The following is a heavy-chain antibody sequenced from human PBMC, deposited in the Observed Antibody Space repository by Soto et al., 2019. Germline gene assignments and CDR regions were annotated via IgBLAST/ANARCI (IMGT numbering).Heavy chain of an antibody. Sequence: LSLTCTVSGGSISSGGYYWSWIRQHPGKGLEWIGYIYYSGSTYYNPSLKSRVTISVDTSKNQFSLKLSSVTAADTAVYYCARGGRFENWYFDLWGRGTLVTVPS. CDR3: ARGGRFENWYFDL. D-gene: IGHD1-26*01. V-gene: IGHV4-31*03. CDR1: GGSISSGGYY. J-gene: IGHJ2*01. CDR2: IYYSGST.